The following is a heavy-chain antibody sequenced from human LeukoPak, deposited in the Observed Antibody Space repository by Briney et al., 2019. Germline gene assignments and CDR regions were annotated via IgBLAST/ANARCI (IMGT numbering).Heavy chain of an antibody. CDR3: ARGNDYYGSGKTNWFDP. CDR1: GYTFTSYA. D-gene: IGHD3-10*01. V-gene: IGHV1-3*01. CDR2: INAGNGNT. J-gene: IGHJ5*02. Sequence: GASVKVSCKASGYTFTSYAMHWVRQAPGQRLEWMGWINAGNGNTKYSQKFQGRVTITRDTSASTVYMELSSLRSEDTAVYYCARGNDYYGSGKTNWFDPWGQGTLVTVSS.